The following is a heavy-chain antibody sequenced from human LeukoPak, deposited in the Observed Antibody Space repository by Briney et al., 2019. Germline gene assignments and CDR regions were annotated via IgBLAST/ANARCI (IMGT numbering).Heavy chain of an antibody. D-gene: IGHD6-19*01. V-gene: IGHV6-1*01. J-gene: IGHJ6*02. Sequence: SQTLSLTCAISGDSVSSNSAAWNWIRQSPSRGLEWLGRTYYRSKWYNDYAVSVKSRITINPDTSKNQFSLQLNSVTPEDTAVYYCARDWYSSGWDMYYGMDVWGQGTTVAVSS. CDR3: ARDWYSSGWDMYYGMDV. CDR1: GDSVSSNSAA. CDR2: TYYRSKWYN.